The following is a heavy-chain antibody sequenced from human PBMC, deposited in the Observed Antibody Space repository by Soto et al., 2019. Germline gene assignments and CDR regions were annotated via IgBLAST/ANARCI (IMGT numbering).Heavy chain of an antibody. J-gene: IGHJ3*02. CDR1: GYTFTSYG. CDR2: ISVYNGNT. D-gene: IGHD3-10*01. Sequence: GASVKVSCKASGYTFTSYGITRVRQAPGQGLEWMGWISVYNGNTNYAQKLQGRVTMTTDTSTSTAYMELRTLRSDDTAVYYCARLRFTMVRGVVTKGAFDIWGQGTMVTVSS. CDR3: ARLRFTMVRGVVTKGAFDI. V-gene: IGHV1-18*01.